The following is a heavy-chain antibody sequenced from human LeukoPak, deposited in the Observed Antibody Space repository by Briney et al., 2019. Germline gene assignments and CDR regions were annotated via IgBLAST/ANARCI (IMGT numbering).Heavy chain of an antibody. CDR1: GGSIIGYY. Sequence: SETLSLTCTVSGGSIIGYYWNWIRQPPGKGLDWIGYIYHSGSTNYNPSLKSRVTISVDTSKTQISLKLRAVTAADTAAYYCARVYDILTGYYAFDYWGQGTLVTVSS. CDR3: ARVYDILTGYYAFDY. V-gene: IGHV4-59*01. J-gene: IGHJ4*02. D-gene: IGHD3-9*01. CDR2: IYHSGST.